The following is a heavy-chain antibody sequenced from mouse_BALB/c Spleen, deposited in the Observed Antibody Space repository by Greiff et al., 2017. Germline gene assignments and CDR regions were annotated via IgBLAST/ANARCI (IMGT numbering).Heavy chain of an antibody. V-gene: IGHV2-2*02. CDR1: GFSLTSYG. Sequence: VQRVESGPGLVQPSQSLSITCTVSGFSLTSYGVHWVRQSPGKGLEWLGVIWSGGSTDYNAAFISRLSISKDNSKSQVFFKMNSLQANDTAIYYCARSGLYGNYVPWFAYWGQGTLVTVSA. CDR3: ARSGLYGNYVPWFAY. J-gene: IGHJ3*01. D-gene: IGHD2-1*01. CDR2: IWSGGST.